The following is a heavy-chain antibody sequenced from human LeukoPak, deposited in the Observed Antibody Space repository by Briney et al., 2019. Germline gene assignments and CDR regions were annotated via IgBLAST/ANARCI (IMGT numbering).Heavy chain of an antibody. V-gene: IGHV4-59*01. CDR3: ARTTTVTTFGYFDY. CDR1: GGSISSYY. J-gene: IGHJ4*02. D-gene: IGHD4-11*01. Sequence: SSETLSLTCTVSGGSISSYYWSWIRQPPGRGLEWIGYIYYSGSTNYNPSLKSRVTISVDTSKNQFSLKLSSVTAADTAVYYCARTTTVTTFGYFDYWGQGTLVTVSS. CDR2: IYYSGST.